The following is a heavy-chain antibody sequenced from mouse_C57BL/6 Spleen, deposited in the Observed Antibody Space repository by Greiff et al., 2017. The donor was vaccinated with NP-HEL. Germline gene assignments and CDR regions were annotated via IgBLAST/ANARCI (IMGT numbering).Heavy chain of an antibody. CDR1: GFTFSSYA. J-gene: IGHJ1*03. Sequence: EVKVVESGGGLVKPGGSLKLSCAASGFTFSSYAMSWVRQTPEKRLEWVATISDGGSYTYYPDNVKGRFTISRDNAKNNLYLQMSHLKSEDTAMYYCARGYGSSYEYFDVWGTGTTVTVSS. CDR2: ISDGGSYT. D-gene: IGHD1-1*01. V-gene: IGHV5-4*03. CDR3: ARGYGSSYEYFDV.